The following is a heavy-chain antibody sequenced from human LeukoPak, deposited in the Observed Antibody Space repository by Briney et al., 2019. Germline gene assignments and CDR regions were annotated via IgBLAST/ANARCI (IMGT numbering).Heavy chain of an antibody. D-gene: IGHD2-8*02. CDR3: VKDAGTA. CDR2: IKKDGSEK. Sequence: GGSLRLSCAASGFTFSNNWMSWVRQAPGKGLECVANIKKDGSEKYYINSVKGRFTISRDNAKNSLYLQMNSLRAEDTALYYCVKDAGTAWGQGTLVTVSS. J-gene: IGHJ5*02. V-gene: IGHV3-7*01. CDR1: GFTFSNNW.